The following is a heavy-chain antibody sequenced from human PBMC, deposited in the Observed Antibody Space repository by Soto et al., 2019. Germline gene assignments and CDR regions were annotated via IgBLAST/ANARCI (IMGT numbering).Heavy chain of an antibody. V-gene: IGHV3-48*03. CDR1: GFTFSSYE. CDR3: ARALRQWGYFDY. CDR2: ISSSGSTI. D-gene: IGHD4-17*01. Sequence: EVQLVESGGGLVQPGGSLRLSCAASGFTFSSYEMNWVRQAPGKGLEWVSYISSSGSTIYYADSVKGRFTISRDNAKNSLYLQKNSLRAEDTAVYYCARALRQWGYFDYWGQGTLVTVSS. J-gene: IGHJ4*02.